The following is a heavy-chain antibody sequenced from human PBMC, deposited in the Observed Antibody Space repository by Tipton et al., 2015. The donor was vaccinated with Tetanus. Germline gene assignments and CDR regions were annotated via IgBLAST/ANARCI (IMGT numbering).Heavy chain of an antibody. V-gene: IGHV3-11*04. J-gene: IGHJ4*02. D-gene: IGHD5-18*01. CDR1: GFTFSAYY. CDR3: VRGRGLGAYSYGFEY. CDR2: ISHTGTTT. Sequence: SLRLSCAASGFTFSAYYMSWIRLAPGKGLEWISYISHTGTTTYYSASVMGRFTVSRDNTKNSLSLQMNSLRADDTAVYYCVRGRGLGAYSYGFEYWGQGVLVTVSS.